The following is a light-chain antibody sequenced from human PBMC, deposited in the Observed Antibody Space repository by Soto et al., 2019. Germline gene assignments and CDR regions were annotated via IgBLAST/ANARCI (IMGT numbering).Light chain of an antibody. Sequence: QSVLTQPPSASGTPGQRLTISCSASSGSLSVDWYQHLPGTAPKLLIQSNHQRPSGVPDRFFGSKSGTSASLAISGLQSEDDADYYCAAWDDSLNGLYVFGTGTKVTVL. CDR2: SNH. J-gene: IGLJ1*01. CDR3: AAWDDSLNGLYV. V-gene: IGLV1-44*01. CDR1: SGSLS.